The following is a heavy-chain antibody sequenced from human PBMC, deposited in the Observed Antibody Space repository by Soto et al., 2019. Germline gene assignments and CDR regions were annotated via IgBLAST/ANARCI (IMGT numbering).Heavy chain of an antibody. Sequence: PWKTLSLTCAVYGGSFSGYYWTWIRQPPGTGLEWIGEINHSGSTNYNPSLKSRVTISVDTSKNQFSLKLTSVTAADTAVYFCARDQITVLFDYRGQGTLVTVS. J-gene: IGHJ4*02. CDR2: INHSGST. V-gene: IGHV4-34*01. CDR3: ARDQITVLFDY. CDR1: GGSFSGYY. D-gene: IGHD3-10*01.